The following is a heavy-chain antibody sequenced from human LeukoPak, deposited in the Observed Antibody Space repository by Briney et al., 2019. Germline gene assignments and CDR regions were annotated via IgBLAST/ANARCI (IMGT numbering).Heavy chain of an antibody. CDR2: IFPGDSDT. V-gene: IGHV5-51*01. Sequence: GESLKISCKGSGYSFSSYWIAWVRQMPGKGLEWMGIIFPGDSDTRYSPSFQGQVTISADKSIGTAYLQWTSLKASDTGMYFCARRPDGGGWDYYAKDARGQGTTVTGFS. J-gene: IGHJ6*02. CDR1: GYSFSSYW. D-gene: IGHD4-23*01. CDR3: ARRPDGGGWDYYAKDA.